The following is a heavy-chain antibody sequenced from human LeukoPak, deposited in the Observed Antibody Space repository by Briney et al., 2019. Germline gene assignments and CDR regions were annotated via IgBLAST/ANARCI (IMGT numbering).Heavy chain of an antibody. CDR3: AREEDWEGMGDAFDI. V-gene: IGHV4-31*03. Sequence: PSQTLSLTCTVSGGSISSGGYYWGWSRQHPGKGLEWIGYIYYSGSTYYNPSLKSRVTISVDTSKNQFSLKLSSVTAADTAVYYCAREEDWEGMGDAFDIWGQGTMVTVSS. CDR1: GGSISSGGYY. J-gene: IGHJ3*02. CDR2: IYYSGST. D-gene: IGHD1-26*01.